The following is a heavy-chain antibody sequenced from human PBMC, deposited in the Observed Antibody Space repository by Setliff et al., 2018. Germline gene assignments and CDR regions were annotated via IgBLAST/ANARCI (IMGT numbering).Heavy chain of an antibody. CDR2: IWYDGSNK. J-gene: IGHJ3*02. CDR3: AKGDGYYDFWGGYHDAFDI. Sequence: LRLSCAASGFTFSSYGMHWVRQAPGKGLEWVAVIWYDGSNKYYADSVEGRFTISRDNSKNTLYLQMNSLRAEDTAVYYCAKGDGYYDFWGGYHDAFDIWGQGTMVTVSS. V-gene: IGHV3-33*06. CDR1: GFTFSSYG. D-gene: IGHD3-3*01.